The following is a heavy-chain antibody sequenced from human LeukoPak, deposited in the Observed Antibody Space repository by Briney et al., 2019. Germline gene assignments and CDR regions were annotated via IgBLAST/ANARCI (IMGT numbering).Heavy chain of an antibody. CDR1: GYTFTSYG. CDR3: ARDRGSYYFARQRTNDY. J-gene: IGHJ4*02. D-gene: IGHD1-26*01. CDR2: ISAYNGNT. V-gene: IGHV1-18*01. Sequence: ASVKVSCKASGYTFTSYGISWVRQAPGQGLEWMGWISAYNGNTNYAQKLQGRVTMTTDTSTSTAYMELRSLRSDDTAVYYCARDRGSYYFARQRTNDYWGQGTQVTVSS.